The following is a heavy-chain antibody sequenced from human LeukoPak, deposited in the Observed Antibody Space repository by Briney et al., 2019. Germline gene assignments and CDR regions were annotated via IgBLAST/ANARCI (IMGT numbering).Heavy chain of an antibody. Sequence: NPGGSLRLSCAASGFIFSSFTMNWVRQAPGKGLEWLSSITSSSDIYYADSLKGRITISRDNTKNSLYLQMNSLRAEDTAVYYCAREAGSTWHPVDYWGQGTLVTVSS. CDR3: AREAGSTWHPVDY. CDR1: GFIFSSFT. V-gene: IGHV3-21*01. CDR2: ITSSSDI. J-gene: IGHJ4*02. D-gene: IGHD6-13*01.